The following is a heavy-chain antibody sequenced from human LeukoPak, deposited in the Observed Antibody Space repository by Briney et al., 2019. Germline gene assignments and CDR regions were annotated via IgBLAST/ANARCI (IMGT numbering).Heavy chain of an antibody. Sequence: TGGSLRLSCAASGFTFSSYAMHWVRQAPGKGLEWVEVTRYDGSNKYYADSVKGRFTISRDNSKNTLYLQMNSLRAEDTAVYYCAKEYGVGATGYMDVWGGGTTVTVSS. D-gene: IGHD1-26*01. CDR2: TRYDGSNK. V-gene: IGHV3-33*06. CDR3: AKEYGVGATGYMDV. J-gene: IGHJ6*03. CDR1: GFTFSSYA.